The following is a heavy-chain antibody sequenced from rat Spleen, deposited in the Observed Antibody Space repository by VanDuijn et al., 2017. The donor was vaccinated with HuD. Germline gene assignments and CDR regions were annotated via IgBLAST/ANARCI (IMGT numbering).Heavy chain of an antibody. CDR2: IRFVGGNT. V-gene: IGHV5-7*01. J-gene: IGHJ3*01. D-gene: IGHD1-11*01. Sequence: EVQLVESGGGLVQPGRSLKLSCAASGFTFTDYNMAWVRQAPKKGLEWVATIRFVGGNTYYRDSVKGRFTISRDNAENTLSLQMDSLRSEDTATYYCARQELRRLYWFAHWGQGTLVTVSS. CDR1: GFTFTDYN. CDR3: ARQELRRLYWFAH.